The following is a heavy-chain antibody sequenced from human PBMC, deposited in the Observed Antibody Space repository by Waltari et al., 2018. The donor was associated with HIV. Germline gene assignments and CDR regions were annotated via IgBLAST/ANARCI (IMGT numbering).Heavy chain of an antibody. CDR3: ARGPTAMVTFDS. V-gene: IGHV4-61*02. CDR1: GGPISGGGYY. D-gene: IGHD5-18*01. J-gene: IGHJ4*02. CDR2: SHASGRT. Sequence: QVQLQESGPGLVKPSQTLSLTFTVSGGPISGGGYYWGWVRQPAGKGLEWIGRSHASGRTNYNPSLRSRVTISVDASKNQFSLKLTSVTAADTAVYFCARGPTAMVTFDSWGQGTLVTVSS.